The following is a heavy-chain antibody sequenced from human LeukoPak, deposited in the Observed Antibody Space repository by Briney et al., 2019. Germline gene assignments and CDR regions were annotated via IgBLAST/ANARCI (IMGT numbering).Heavy chain of an antibody. Sequence: GRSLRLSCAASGFTFSSYGMHWVRQAPGKGLEWVAVISYDGSNKYYADSVKGRFTNSRDNSKNTLYLQMNSLRAEDTAVYYCATRSGWYNRSFDYWGQGTLVTVSS. D-gene: IGHD6-19*01. V-gene: IGHV3-30*03. CDR2: ISYDGSNK. J-gene: IGHJ4*02. CDR3: ATRSGWYNRSFDY. CDR1: GFTFSSYG.